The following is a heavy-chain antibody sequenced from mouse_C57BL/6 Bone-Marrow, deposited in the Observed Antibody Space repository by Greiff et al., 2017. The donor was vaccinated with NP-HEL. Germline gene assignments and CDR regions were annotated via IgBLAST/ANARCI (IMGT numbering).Heavy chain of an antibody. Sequence: EVKLMESGPGLVKPSQSLTLTCSVTGYSITSGYYWNWIRKYPGNKLEWMGYIRYDGSNNYNPSLKNRISITLDTSKNQVCLKLNSVTTEDTATYYCARGALLYYAMDYWGQGTSVTVSS. CDR1: GYSITSGYY. CDR3: ARGALLYYAMDY. V-gene: IGHV3-6*01. D-gene: IGHD1-1*01. J-gene: IGHJ4*01. CDR2: IRYDGSN.